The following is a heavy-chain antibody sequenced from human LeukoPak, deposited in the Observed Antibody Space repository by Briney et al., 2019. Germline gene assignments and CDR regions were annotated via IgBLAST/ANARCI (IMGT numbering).Heavy chain of an antibody. CDR1: GDSISSSY. V-gene: IGHV4-59*08. Sequence: SETLSLTCTVSGDSISSSYWSWIRQPPGKGLEWIGYIYYSGSTTFNSSLKSRVTMSVDTSKNQFSLKLSSVTAADTAVYYCTRLTYYHDTSAPIPFLFFDYWGQGTLVTVSS. CDR3: TRLTYYHDTSAPIPFLFFDY. D-gene: IGHD3-22*01. J-gene: IGHJ4*02. CDR2: IYYSGST.